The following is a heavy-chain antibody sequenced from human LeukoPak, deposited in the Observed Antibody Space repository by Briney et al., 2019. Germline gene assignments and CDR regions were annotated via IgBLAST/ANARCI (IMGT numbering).Heavy chain of an antibody. J-gene: IGHJ6*02. D-gene: IGHD1-14*01. CDR3: AKAEGGYYYYGMDV. CDR2: ISSNGGST. Sequence: PGGSLRLSCSASGSTFSSYAMHWVRQAPGKGLEYVSAISSNGGSTYYADSVKGRFTISRDNSKNTLYLQMNSLRAEDTAVYYCAKAEGGYYYYGMDVWGQGTTVTVSS. V-gene: IGHV3-64*04. CDR1: GSTFSSYA.